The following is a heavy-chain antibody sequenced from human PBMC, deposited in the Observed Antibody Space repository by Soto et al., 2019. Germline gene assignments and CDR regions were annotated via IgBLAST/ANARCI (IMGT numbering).Heavy chain of an antibody. J-gene: IGHJ4*02. CDR1: GFIFSNYG. D-gene: IGHD2-15*01. CDR2: ISFDGKNR. Sequence: QVQLVESGGGVVQPGKSLRLSCAASGFIFSNYGMHWVRQAPGKGLEWVALISFDGKNRNYADSVNGRFTIYRDNPKNTLYLEMNRLRPEDTAFYYCAKRGGVVGGSEHPFFEYWGQGTLVTVSS. CDR3: AKRGGVVGGSEHPFFEY. V-gene: IGHV3-30*18.